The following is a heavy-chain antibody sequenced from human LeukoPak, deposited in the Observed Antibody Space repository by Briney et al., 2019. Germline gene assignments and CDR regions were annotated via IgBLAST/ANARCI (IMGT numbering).Heavy chain of an antibody. CDR2: IWQYGSK. D-gene: IGHD1-26*01. Sequence: GMSLRLSCAASGFTFSPYGMHCVREAPGKGVEGVADIWQYGSKFYGDSVKGRFTISRDNCKTTLYLQMNSLRNEDTAVYYCGKGTASGGYSEYGLDALEMWGQGTMVTVSS. V-gene: IGHV3-33*06. CDR1: GFTFSPYG. J-gene: IGHJ3*02. CDR3: GKGTASGGYSEYGLDALEM.